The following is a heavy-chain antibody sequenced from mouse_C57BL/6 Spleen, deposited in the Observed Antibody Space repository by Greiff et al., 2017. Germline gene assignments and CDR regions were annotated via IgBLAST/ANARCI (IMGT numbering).Heavy chain of an antibody. CDR1: GYTFTDYE. V-gene: IGHV1-15*01. Sequence: QVQLQQSGAELVRPGASVSLTCKVSGYTFTDYEMHWVKQPPVHGLVWIGAIEPETGGTAYNQKFKGKAILTADKSSSIDYMEIRSLTSEDSAVYYCTRTVTTVVATDAMDDWGQGTSVTVSS. CDR3: TRTVTTVVATDAMDD. D-gene: IGHD1-1*01. CDR2: IEPETGGT. J-gene: IGHJ4*01.